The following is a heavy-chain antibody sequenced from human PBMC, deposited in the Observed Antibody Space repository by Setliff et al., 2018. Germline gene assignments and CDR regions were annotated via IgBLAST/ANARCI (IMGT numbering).Heavy chain of an antibody. D-gene: IGHD2-2*01. CDR3: AREPTRTGGFYYLDV. CDR1: GGSISSGSYY. J-gene: IGHJ6*03. V-gene: IGHV4-61*09. CDR2: IYTSGST. Sequence: SETLSLTCTVSGGSISSGSYYWSWIRQPAGKGLEWIGHIYTSGSTNYNPSLKSRVTISVDTSKNQFSLKLSSVTAADTAVYYCAREPTRTGGFYYLDVWGEGTTVTVSS.